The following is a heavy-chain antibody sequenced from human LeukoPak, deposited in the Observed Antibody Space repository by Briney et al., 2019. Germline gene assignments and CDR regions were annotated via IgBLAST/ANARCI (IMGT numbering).Heavy chain of an antibody. CDR1: GFTFSSCA. Sequence: GASLRLSCAASGFTFSSCAMSWVRQASGKGLESVSAISGSGGSTYYADSVKGRFTISRDNSKNTLYLQMNSLRAEDTAVYYCAKDKWYYYDSSGYYHDYWGQGTLVTVSS. CDR3: AKDKWYYYDSSGYYHDY. D-gene: IGHD3-22*01. CDR2: ISGSGGST. J-gene: IGHJ4*02. V-gene: IGHV3-23*01.